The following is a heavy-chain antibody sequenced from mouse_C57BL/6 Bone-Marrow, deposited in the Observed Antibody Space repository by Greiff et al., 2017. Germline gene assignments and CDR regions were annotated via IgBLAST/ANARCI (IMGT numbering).Heavy chain of an antibody. Sequence: QVQLQQSGSELRSPGSSVKLSCKDFDSEVFPIAYMRWVRQKPGHGFEWIGGILPSIGRTIYGEKFEDKATLDADTLSNTAYLERNSLTSEDSAIYYCARRYYGSSPGWYFDVWGTGTTVTVSS. D-gene: IGHD1-1*01. CDR1: DSEVFPIAY. J-gene: IGHJ1*03. CDR2: ILPSIGRT. CDR3: ARRYYGSSPGWYFDV. V-gene: IGHV15-2*01.